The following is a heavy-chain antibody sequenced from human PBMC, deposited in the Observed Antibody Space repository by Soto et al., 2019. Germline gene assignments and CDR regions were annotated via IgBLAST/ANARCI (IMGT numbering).Heavy chain of an antibody. CDR3: AKASVGYCSSTSCATGGYYYYYYMDV. CDR1: GFTFSSYA. CDR2: ISGSGGST. J-gene: IGHJ6*03. D-gene: IGHD2-2*01. V-gene: IGHV3-23*01. Sequence: GGSLRLSCAASGFTFSSYAMSWVRQAPGKGLEWVSAISGSGGSTYYADSVKGRFTISRDNSKNTLYLQMNSLRAEDTAVYYCAKASVGYCSSTSCATGGYYYYYYMDVWGKGTTVTVSS.